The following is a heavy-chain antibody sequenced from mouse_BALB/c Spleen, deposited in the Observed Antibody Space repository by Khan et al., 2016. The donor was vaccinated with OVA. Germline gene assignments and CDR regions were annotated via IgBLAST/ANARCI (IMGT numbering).Heavy chain of an antibody. CDR3: RISTINA. V-gene: IGHV14-3*02. CDR1: GYNIKDIY. J-gene: IGHJ2*01. Sequence: VQLQQSGAELVKPAASLKLSCTASGYNIKDIYIHWVKQRPEKGLERIRRTDPANGNTKYDPKFQGKATITADTSANTAYLQISSMTSEDTAVYYCRISTINAWGQGTTLAVSS. CDR2: TDPANGNT.